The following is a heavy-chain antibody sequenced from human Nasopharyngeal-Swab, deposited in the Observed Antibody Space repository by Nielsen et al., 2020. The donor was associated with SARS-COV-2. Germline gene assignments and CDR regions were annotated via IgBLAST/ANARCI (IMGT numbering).Heavy chain of an antibody. V-gene: IGHV3-30-3*01. J-gene: IGHJ6*03. CDR2: ISYDGSNK. Sequence: GESLKISCPASGFTFRSYAMHWVRQAPGKGLEWVAVISYDGSNKYYADSVKGRFTITRHNSKTTLYLQMNSLRAEDTAVYYCARVGVVGATFGRVHYYYYMDVWGKGTTVTVSS. CDR1: GFTFRSYA. CDR3: ARVGVVGATFGRVHYYYYMDV. D-gene: IGHD1-26*01.